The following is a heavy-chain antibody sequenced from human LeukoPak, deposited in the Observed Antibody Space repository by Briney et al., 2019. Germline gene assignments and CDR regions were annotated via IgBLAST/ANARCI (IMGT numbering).Heavy chain of an antibody. D-gene: IGHD3-10*01. CDR1: GYTFTGYY. J-gene: IGHJ4*02. CDR2: INPNGGGT. CDR3: ARIGESRYYFDY. Sequence: ASVKVSCKASGYTFTGYYMHWVRQAPGQGLELRGRINPNGGGTNYAQKFQGRVTMTRDTSISTAYMELSRLRSDDTAVYYCARIGESRYYFDYWGQGTLVTVSS. V-gene: IGHV1-2*06.